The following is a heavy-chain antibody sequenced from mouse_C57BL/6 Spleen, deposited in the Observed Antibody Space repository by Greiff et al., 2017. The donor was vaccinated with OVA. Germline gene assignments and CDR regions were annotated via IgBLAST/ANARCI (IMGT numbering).Heavy chain of an antibody. Sequence: EVMLVESGGGLVQPKGSLKLSCAASGFTFNTYAMHWVRQAPGKGLEWVARIRRKSSNYATYYADSVKDRFTISRDDSPSMLYLQMNNLKAEDTAMYYCVREGNAMDYWGQGTSVTVSS. CDR3: VREGNAMDY. CDR2: IRRKSSNYAT. CDR1: GFTFNTYA. V-gene: IGHV10-3*01. J-gene: IGHJ4*01.